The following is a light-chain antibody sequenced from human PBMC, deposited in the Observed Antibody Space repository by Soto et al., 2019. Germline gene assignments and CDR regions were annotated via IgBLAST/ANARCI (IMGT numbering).Light chain of an antibody. Sequence: DIQLTQSPSSLSASVVDRFTITFLVSQSISTWLAWYQQKPGKVPKLLIFKASSLQSGVPSRFSGSGSGTDFTLTISSLQPDDFATYYCQQYNPSSRTFGQGTKVDIK. CDR3: QQYNPSSRT. CDR1: QSISTW. CDR2: KAS. J-gene: IGKJ1*01. V-gene: IGKV1-5*03.